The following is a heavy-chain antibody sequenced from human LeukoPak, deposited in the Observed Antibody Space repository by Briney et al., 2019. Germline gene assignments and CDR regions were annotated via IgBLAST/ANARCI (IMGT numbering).Heavy chain of an antibody. CDR3: ARGGAVARGFDY. Sequence: PSGTLSLTCAVSGGSISSSNWWSWVRQPPGKGLEWIGSISYSGSANYNPSLKSRGTISVDTSKNQFSLKLSSVTAADTAVYYCARGGAVARGFDYWGQGTLVTVSS. D-gene: IGHD6-19*01. V-gene: IGHV4-4*02. CDR2: ISYSGSA. J-gene: IGHJ4*02. CDR1: GGSISSSNW.